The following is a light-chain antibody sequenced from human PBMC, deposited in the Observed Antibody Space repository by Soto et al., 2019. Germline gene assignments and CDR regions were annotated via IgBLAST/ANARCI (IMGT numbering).Light chain of an antibody. V-gene: IGKV1-12*01. J-gene: IGKJ2*01. Sequence: DNQMTQSPASVSASVGDRVTITCRASQDISRWLAWYQQKPGKAPKLLIYASSTLQSGVPSRFSGGGSGTDFTLTISSLQPEDFATYYCQQTDRFPYTFGPGTKLEI. CDR2: ASS. CDR1: QDISRW. CDR3: QQTDRFPYT.